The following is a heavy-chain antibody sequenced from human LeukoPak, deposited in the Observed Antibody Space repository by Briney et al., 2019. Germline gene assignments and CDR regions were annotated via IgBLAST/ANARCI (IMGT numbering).Heavy chain of an antibody. CDR1: GFTFSDYY. J-gene: IGHJ4*02. V-gene: IGHV3-53*01. D-gene: IGHD4/OR15-4a*01. Sequence: GGSLRLSCAASGFTFSDYYMSWVRQAPGKGLEWVSFIYSGTTHYSDSVKGRFTISRDNSKNTLYLQMNSLRAEDTAVYYCARRAGAYSHPYDYWGQGTLVTVSS. CDR3: ARRAGAYSHPYDY. CDR2: IYSGTT.